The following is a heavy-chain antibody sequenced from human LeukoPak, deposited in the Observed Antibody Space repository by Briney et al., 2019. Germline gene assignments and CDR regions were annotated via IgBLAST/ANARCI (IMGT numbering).Heavy chain of an antibody. J-gene: IGHJ5*02. CDR1: GGTFSSYA. D-gene: IGHD3-22*01. CDR3: ARDKARHDSSGYYSA. V-gene: IGHV1-69*05. CDR2: FIPIFGTA. Sequence: SVKVSCKASGGTFSSYAISWVRQAPGQGLEWMGGFIPIFGTANYAQKFQGRVTITTDESTSTAYMELSSLRSEDTAVYYCARDKARHDSSGYYSAWGQGTLVTVSS.